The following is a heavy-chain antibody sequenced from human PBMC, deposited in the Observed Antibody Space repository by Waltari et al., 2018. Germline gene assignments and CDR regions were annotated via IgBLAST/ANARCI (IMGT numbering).Heavy chain of an antibody. J-gene: IGHJ4*02. D-gene: IGHD3-10*01. Sequence: EVQLVESGGALVQPGGSLRLSCAASGFTFSGYWMSWVRQAPGKGLEWVANIKDDGSDKYYVDSVKGRLTISRDNAKNSLYLQLNSLRAEDTAISYCVNMVRRSSFDYWGQGTLVTVST. CDR3: VNMVRRSSFDY. V-gene: IGHV3-7*01. CDR1: GFTFSGYW. CDR2: IKDDGSDK.